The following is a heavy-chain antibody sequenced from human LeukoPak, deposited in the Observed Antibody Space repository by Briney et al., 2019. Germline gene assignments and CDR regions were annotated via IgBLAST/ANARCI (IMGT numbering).Heavy chain of an antibody. CDR2: IYYTGNT. CDR1: GGSISNSF. D-gene: IGHD5-12*01. V-gene: IGHV4-59*08. J-gene: IGHJ4*02. Sequence: PSETLSLTCTVSGGSISNSFWSWIRQPPGKGLEWIAYIYYTGNTKYNPSLKSRVTISVDTSKNQFSLRLSSVTAADTALYYCARGYSGYADRWGQGTLVSVSS. CDR3: ARGYSGYADR.